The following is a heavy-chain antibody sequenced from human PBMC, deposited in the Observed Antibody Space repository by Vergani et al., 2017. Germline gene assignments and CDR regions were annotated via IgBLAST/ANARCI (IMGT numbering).Heavy chain of an antibody. CDR1: GYTFTGYY. CDR3: ARDCGQVGAPSYYMDV. D-gene: IGHD1-26*01. V-gene: IGHV1-2*04. J-gene: IGHJ6*03. Sequence: QVQLVQSGAEVKKPGASVKVSCKASGYTFTGYYMHWVRPAPGQGLEWMGWINPNSGGTNYAQKFQGWVTMTRDTSISTAYMELSRLRSDDTAVYYCARDCGQVGAPSYYMDVWGKGTTVTVSS. CDR2: INPNSGGT.